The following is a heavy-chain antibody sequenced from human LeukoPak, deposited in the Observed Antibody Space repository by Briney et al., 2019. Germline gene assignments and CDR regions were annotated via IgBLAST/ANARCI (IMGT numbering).Heavy chain of an antibody. Sequence: GGSLRLSCAASGFTFSGSAMHWVRQASGKGLEWVGRIRSKANSYATAYAASVKGRITISRDDSKNTAYLQMNSLKTEDTAVYYCTRRRSGSYYILDYWGQGTMVTVSS. D-gene: IGHD1-26*01. J-gene: IGHJ4*02. CDR1: GFTFSGSA. CDR3: TRRRSGSYYILDY. CDR2: IRSKANSYAT. V-gene: IGHV3-73*01.